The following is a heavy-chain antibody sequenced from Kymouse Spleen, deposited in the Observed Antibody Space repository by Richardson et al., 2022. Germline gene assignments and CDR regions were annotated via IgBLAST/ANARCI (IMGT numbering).Heavy chain of an antibody. CDR3: ATDRGSSGWSFDAFDI. CDR2: FDPEDGET. V-gene: IGHV1-24*d01. J-gene: IGHJ3*02. D-gene: IGHD6-19*01. CDR1: GYTLTELS. Sequence: QVQLVQSGAEVKKPGASVKVSCKVSGYTLTELSMHWVRQAPGKGLEWMGGFDPEDGETIYAQKFQGRVTMTEDTSTDTAYMDLSSLRSEDTAVYYCATDRGSSGWSFDAFDIWGQGTMVTVSS.